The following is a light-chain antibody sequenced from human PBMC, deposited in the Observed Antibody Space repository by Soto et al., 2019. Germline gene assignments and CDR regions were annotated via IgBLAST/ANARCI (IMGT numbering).Light chain of an antibody. V-gene: IGKV3-20*01. CDR2: AGS. J-gene: IGKJ5*01. CDR1: QSVSTY. CDR3: QQYAGSPIT. Sequence: EIVLTQSPATLSLSPGERATLSCRASQSVSTYLAWYQQIPGQAPRLLIYAGSSRATGIPDRFSGSGSGTDFSLTISRLEPEDFAVYYCQQYAGSPITFGQGTRLEIK.